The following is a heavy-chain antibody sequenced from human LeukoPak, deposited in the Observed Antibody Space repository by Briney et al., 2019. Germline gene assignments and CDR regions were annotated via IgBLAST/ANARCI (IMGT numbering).Heavy chain of an antibody. Sequence: GGSLRLSCAASGFTFSAYAMAWVRQAPGKGLEWVSGMSGNGGTTYYADSVKGRFTISRDNSKNTLYLQMNNLRAEDTAVYYCARRDYYDSSGYSPLFDYWGQGTLVTVSS. CDR1: GFTFSAYA. D-gene: IGHD3-22*01. V-gene: IGHV3-23*01. CDR2: MSGNGGTT. J-gene: IGHJ4*02. CDR3: ARRDYYDSSGYSPLFDY.